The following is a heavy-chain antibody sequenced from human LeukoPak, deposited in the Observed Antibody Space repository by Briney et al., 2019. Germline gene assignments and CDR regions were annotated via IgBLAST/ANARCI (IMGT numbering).Heavy chain of an antibody. J-gene: IGHJ6*03. CDR1: GGSISSSGYY. Sequence: SETLSLTCTVSGGSISSSGYYWGWIRQPPGKGLEWIGSMYYSGSTYHNPSLKSRVTISVDTSKNQFSLKLSSVTAADTAVYYCARAAYDTSGYYPYYYYYYMDVWGKGTTVTISS. D-gene: IGHD3-22*01. V-gene: IGHV4-39*07. CDR3: ARAAYDTSGYYPYYYYYYMDV. CDR2: MYYSGST.